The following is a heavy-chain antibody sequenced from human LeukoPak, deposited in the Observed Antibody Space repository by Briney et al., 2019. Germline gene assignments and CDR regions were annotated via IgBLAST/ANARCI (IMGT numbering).Heavy chain of an antibody. CDR2: ISSSSSYI. CDR1: GFTFSSYS. Sequence: PGGSLRLSCAASGFTFSSYSMNWVRQAPGKGLEWVSSISSSSSYIYYADSVKGRFTISRDNAKNSLYLQMNSLRAEDTAVYYCARVTREVTVTLDYYYMDVWGKGTTVTVSS. D-gene: IGHD2-21*02. V-gene: IGHV3-21*01. CDR3: ARVTREVTVTLDYYYMDV. J-gene: IGHJ6*03.